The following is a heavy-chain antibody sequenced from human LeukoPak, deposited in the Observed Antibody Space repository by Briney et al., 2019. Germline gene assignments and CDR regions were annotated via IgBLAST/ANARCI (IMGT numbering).Heavy chain of an antibody. D-gene: IGHD1-26*01. Sequence: GGSLRLSCAASGFTFSDYYMSWVRQAPGKGLVWVSRITNDGSSTTYADSVKGRFTISRDNSKNTLYLQMNSLRAEDTAVYYCANLWELLHSDAFDIWGQGTMVTVSS. J-gene: IGHJ3*02. CDR2: ITNDGSST. CDR1: GFTFSDYY. V-gene: IGHV3-74*01. CDR3: ANLWELLHSDAFDI.